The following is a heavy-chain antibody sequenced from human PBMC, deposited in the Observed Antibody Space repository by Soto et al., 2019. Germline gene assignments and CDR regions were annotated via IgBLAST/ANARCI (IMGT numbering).Heavy chain of an antibody. V-gene: IGHV1-46*01. J-gene: IGHJ6*02. CDR3: ARDRHNYYGSSYYGMDV. D-gene: IGHD3-10*01. Sequence: ASVKVSCKASGYTFTSYYMHWVRQAPGQGHEWMGIINPSGGSTSYAQKFQGRVTMTRDTSTSTVYMELSSLRSEDTAVYHCARDRHNYYGSSYYGMDVWGQGTTVTVSS. CDR2: INPSGGST. CDR1: GYTFTSYY.